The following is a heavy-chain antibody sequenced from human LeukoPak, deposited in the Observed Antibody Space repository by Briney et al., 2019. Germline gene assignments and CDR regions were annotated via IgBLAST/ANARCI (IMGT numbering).Heavy chain of an antibody. Sequence: PSQTLSLTCTVSGGSISSGSYYWSWIRQPAGTGLEWIGRIYTSGSTNYNPSHKSRVTISVDTSKNQFSLKLSSVTAADTAVYYCARDYGALDYWGQGTLVTVSS. CDR3: ARDYGALDY. CDR2: IYTSGST. V-gene: IGHV4-61*02. J-gene: IGHJ4*02. D-gene: IGHD4-17*01. CDR1: GGSISSGSYY.